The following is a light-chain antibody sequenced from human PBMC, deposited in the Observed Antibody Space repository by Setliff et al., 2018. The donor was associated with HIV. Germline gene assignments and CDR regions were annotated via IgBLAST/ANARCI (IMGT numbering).Light chain of an antibody. CDR2: EVS. CDR3: CSYAGSTTYV. V-gene: IGLV2-23*02. Sequence: SALTQPAYVSGSPGQSITISCTGTRSNVGSYNLVSWYQQYAGDAHKLIIFEVSKRPSGVSHRFSASKSGNTASLTLSGLQAEDEADYYCCSYAGSTTYVFGTGTKVTVL. CDR1: RSNVGSYNL. J-gene: IGLJ1*01.